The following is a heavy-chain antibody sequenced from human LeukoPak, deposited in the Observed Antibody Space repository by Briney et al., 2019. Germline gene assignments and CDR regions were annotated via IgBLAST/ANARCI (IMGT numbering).Heavy chain of an antibody. J-gene: IGHJ4*02. CDR3: ARVYGSGRPDY. CDR1: GFTFNTYT. V-gene: IGHV3-23*01. D-gene: IGHD3-10*01. CDR2: ISGSGGST. Sequence: PGGSLRLSCAASGFTFNTYTMNWVRQAPGKGLEWVSAISGSGGSTYYADSVKGRFTISRDNAKNSLYLQMNSLRAEDTAVYYCARVYGSGRPDYWGQGTLVTVSS.